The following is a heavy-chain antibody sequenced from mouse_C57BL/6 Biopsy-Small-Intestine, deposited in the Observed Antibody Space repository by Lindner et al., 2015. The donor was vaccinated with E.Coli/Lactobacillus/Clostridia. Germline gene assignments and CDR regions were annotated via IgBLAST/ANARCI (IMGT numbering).Heavy chain of an antibody. CDR2: LSPSGGRP. CDR1: GDTFTNCY. J-gene: IGHJ4*01. V-gene: IGHV1-19*01. CDR3: ARSSIRDYFGSGSRFDN. D-gene: IGHD1-1*02. Sequence: SVKVSCKASGDTFTNCYMHWVQQAPGQGLEWMGVLSPSGGRPTYAQKFQGRLTMTSDTSTSTAYMELNNLRSEDTAMYYCARSSIRDYFGSGSRFDNWGQGTLVTVSS.